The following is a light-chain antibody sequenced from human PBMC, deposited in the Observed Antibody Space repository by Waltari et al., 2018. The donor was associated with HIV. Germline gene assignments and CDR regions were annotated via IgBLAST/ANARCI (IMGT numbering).Light chain of an antibody. CDR3: QSADTSTSYDV. J-gene: IGLJ1*01. CDR2: KDS. CDR1: ALPNKY. V-gene: IGLV3-25*03. Sequence: SFELTQPPSLSVFPGQTTTITCSGDALPNKYVYWYQQKSGLAPVLIIYKDSWRPSGIPERFSASSSGTTATLTISVVQAEDEADYYCQSADTSTSYDVFGTGTKVTVL.